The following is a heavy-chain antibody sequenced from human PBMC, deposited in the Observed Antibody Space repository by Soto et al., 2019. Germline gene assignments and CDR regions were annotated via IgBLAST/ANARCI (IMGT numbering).Heavy chain of an antibody. J-gene: IGHJ6*03. Sequence: SETLSLTCTVSGGSISSGGYYWSWIRQHPGKGLEWIGYIYYSGSTYYNPSLKSRVTISVDTSKNQFSLKLSSVTAADTAVYYCARVPTYYDILTRRRYYYYMDVWGKGTTVTVSS. CDR2: IYYSGST. D-gene: IGHD3-9*01. CDR1: GGSISSGGYY. CDR3: ARVPTYYDILTRRRYYYYMDV. V-gene: IGHV4-31*03.